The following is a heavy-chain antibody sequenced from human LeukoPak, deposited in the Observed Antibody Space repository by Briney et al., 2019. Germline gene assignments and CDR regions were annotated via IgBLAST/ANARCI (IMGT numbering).Heavy chain of an antibody. J-gene: IGHJ5*02. CDR1: GFTLDDYA. CDR3: AKAPYCGGDCYYGNWFDP. V-gene: IGHV3-43*02. D-gene: IGHD2-21*02. Sequence: GGSLRLSCAASGFTLDDYAMHRVRQAPGKGLEWVALIRGDGGTTYYADSVKGRFTISRGNSKNSLYLQMNSLRTEDTALYYCAKAPYCGGDCYYGNWFDPWGQGTLVTVSS. CDR2: IRGDGGTT.